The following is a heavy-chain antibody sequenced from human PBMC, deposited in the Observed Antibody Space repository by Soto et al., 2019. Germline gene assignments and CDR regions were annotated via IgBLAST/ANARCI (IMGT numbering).Heavy chain of an antibody. CDR2: MNPNSGKT. Sequence: QVQLVQSGAEMKTPGASVKVSCKASGYTFTDYDINWVRQAPGQGLESVGRMNPNSGKTYYAQKFQARVTMTRDTSISTAYLELSSLGYEDTAVFYCSTWVPSGWYTGFFWGQGTLVTVAS. CDR1: GYTFTDYD. CDR3: STWVPSGWYTGFF. D-gene: IGHD6-13*01. J-gene: IGHJ4*02. V-gene: IGHV1-8*01.